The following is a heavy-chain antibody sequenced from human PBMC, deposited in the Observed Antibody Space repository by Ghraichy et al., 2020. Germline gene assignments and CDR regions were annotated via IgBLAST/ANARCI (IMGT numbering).Heavy chain of an antibody. D-gene: IGHD1-1*01. CDR2: HDVEDDRF. CDR3: ATIWKDAYFDF. V-gene: IGHV1-24*01. CDR1: GGTLGRLF. Sequence: ASVKVSCKLSGGTLGRLFIQWLRQVPGKGLEWMGGHDVEDDRFIYADKFQGRVTMTEDTSSDTGYMELSSLRPEDTAMYYCATIWKDAYFDFWGQGSLVTVSS. J-gene: IGHJ4*02.